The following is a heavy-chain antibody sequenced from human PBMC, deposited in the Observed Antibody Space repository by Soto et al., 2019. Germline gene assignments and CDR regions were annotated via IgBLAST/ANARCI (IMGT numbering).Heavy chain of an antibody. CDR2: IYYSGST. D-gene: IGHD4-17*01. J-gene: IGHJ4*02. CDR1: RGSINSNNW. Sequence: SETLSLTCAVSRGSINSNNWWSWVRQPPGKGLEWIGEIYYSGSTNYNPSLKSRVAMSVDTSKNEFSVTLSSVTAADTAMYYCARLYGGNSFDYWGQGTLVTVSS. V-gene: IGHV4-4*02. CDR3: ARLYGGNSFDY.